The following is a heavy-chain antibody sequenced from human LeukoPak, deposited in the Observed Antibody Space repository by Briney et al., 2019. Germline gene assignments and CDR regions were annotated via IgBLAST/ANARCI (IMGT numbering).Heavy chain of an antibody. CDR3: ARSIAVAGMVDY. CDR1: GGSISSSSYY. D-gene: IGHD6-19*01. CDR2: IYYSGST. V-gene: IGHV4-39*01. J-gene: IGHJ4*02. Sequence: SETLSLTCTVSGGSISSSSYYWGWIRHPPVKGLEWIGSIYYSGSTYYNPSLKSRVTISVDTSKNQFSLKLSSVTAADTAVYYCARSIAVAGMVDYWGQGTLVTVSS.